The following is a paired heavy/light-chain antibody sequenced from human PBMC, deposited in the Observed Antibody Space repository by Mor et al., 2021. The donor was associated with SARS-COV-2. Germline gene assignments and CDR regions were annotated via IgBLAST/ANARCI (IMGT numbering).Heavy chain of an antibody. V-gene: IGHV3-30-3*01. J-gene: IGHJ4*01. CDR1: GFPFNIYA. D-gene: IGHD2-8*02. CDR2: ISFDGIYK. CDR3: VRDTDSHLDY. Sequence: QVHLVESGGGVVQPGRSLRLSCAASGFPFNIYAIHWVRQAPGKGLDWVAVISFDGIYKTYADSVKGRFTISRDNSKNTVYLQMDSLRPEDSAVYYCVRDTDSHLDYWGQGDLVTVSS.
Light chain of an antibody. CDR1: QSLVRSDGKTY. CDR2: RVS. Sequence: IVMTQTPLYSPVTLGQPATISCRSSQSLVRSDGKTYLSWLQQRPGQPPRLLIYRVSNRFSGVPDRFSGSGSQTDFTLKISRVEAEDVGVYYCMQGAQLPWTFGQGTKVEIK. V-gene: IGKV2-24*01. J-gene: IGKJ1*01. CDR3: MQGAQLPWT.